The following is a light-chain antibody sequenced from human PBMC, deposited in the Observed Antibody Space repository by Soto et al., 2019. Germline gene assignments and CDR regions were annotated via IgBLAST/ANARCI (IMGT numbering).Light chain of an antibody. V-gene: IGKV3-15*01. J-gene: IGKJ1*01. CDR3: QHYNNWPT. CDR1: QSVSSN. CDR2: GAS. Sequence: EIVMTQSPATLSVSPGERATLSCRASQSVSSNLAWYQQKPGQAPRLLIYGASTRATGIPARFSGSGSGTDFTLTISSLQSKDFAVYYCQHYNNWPTFGQGTKVEIK.